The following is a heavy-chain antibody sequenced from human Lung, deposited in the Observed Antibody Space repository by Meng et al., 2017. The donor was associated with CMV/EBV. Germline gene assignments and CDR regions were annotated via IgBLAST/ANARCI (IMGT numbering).Heavy chain of an antibody. CDR1: GFSFSDYY. V-gene: IGHV3-11*01. J-gene: IGHJ4*02. CDR2: ISSSGNSI. Sequence: GESXKISXEGSGFSFSDYYMIWIRQAPGKGLEWLAYISSSGNSIYYTDSVEGRFTISRDNARNSLYLQMNSLRVDDTAVYYCARDRGGNYYFDYWGQGTVVTVSS. D-gene: IGHD4-23*01. CDR3: ARDRGGNYYFDY.